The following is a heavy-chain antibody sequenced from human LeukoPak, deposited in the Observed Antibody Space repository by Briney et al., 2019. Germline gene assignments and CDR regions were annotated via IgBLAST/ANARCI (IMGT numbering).Heavy chain of an antibody. J-gene: IGHJ6*03. D-gene: IGHD6-19*01. V-gene: IGHV3-21*04. CDR2: ITTSSSYI. Sequence: GGSLRLSCAASGFTFSSYTMNWVRQAPGKGLEWVSSITTSSSYIYYADSVKGRFTISRDNSKDTLYLRMNSLRAEDTAVYYCAKCSGWFVRGKDYYYYYMDVWGKGTTVAVSS. CDR3: AKCSGWFVRGKDYYYYYMDV. CDR1: GFTFSSYT.